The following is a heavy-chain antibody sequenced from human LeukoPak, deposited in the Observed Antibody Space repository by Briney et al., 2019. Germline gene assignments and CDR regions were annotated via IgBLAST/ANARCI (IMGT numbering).Heavy chain of an antibody. CDR2: IYYSGST. CDR1: GGSISSGGYY. J-gene: IGHJ6*02. D-gene: IGHD3-10*01. V-gene: IGHV4-31*03. Sequence: MPSETLSLTCTVSGGSISSGGYYWSWIRQHPGKGLEWIGYIYYSGSTYYNPSLKSRVTISVDTSKNQFSLKLSSVTAADTAVYYCAREGMVREGYYYYGMDVWGQGTTVTVSS. CDR3: AREGMVREGYYYYGMDV.